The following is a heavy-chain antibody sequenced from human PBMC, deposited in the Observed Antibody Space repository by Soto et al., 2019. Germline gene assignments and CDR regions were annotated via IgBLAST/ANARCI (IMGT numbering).Heavy chain of an antibody. V-gene: IGHV1-8*01. J-gene: IGHJ1*01. Sequence: ASVKVSCKASGYTFTSYDINWVRQAPGQGLEWVGWINPTSEYTAHAQKFQGRVTLTREISTATAYMELSSLTSEDTAVYFCARQVLPVYSSDWGPCTQVPVSS. D-gene: IGHD2-15*01. CDR1: GYTFTSYD. CDR3: ARQVLPVYSSD. CDR2: INPTSEYT.